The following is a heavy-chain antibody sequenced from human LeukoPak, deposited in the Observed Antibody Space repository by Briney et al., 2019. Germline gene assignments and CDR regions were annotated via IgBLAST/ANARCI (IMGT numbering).Heavy chain of an antibody. CDR3: ARDPIVVVPAAIPFDP. CDR2: INPNSGGT. D-gene: IGHD2-2*01. CDR1: GYTFTGYY. V-gene: IGHV1-2*06. J-gene: IGHJ5*02. Sequence: ASVKVSCKASGYTFTGYYMHWVRQAPGQGLEWMGRINPNSGGTNYAQKFQGRVTMTRDTSISTAYMELSRLRSDDTAVCYCARDPIVVVPAAIPFDPWGQGNLVTVSS.